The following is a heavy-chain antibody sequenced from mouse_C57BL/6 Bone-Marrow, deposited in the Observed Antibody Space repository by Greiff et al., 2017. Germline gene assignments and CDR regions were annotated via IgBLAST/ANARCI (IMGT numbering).Heavy chain of an antibody. CDR1: GFSLTSYG. CDR3: ARHGGYYHYAMDY. J-gene: IGHJ4*01. CDR2: IWSDGST. Sequence: QVQLKKSGPGLVAPSQSLSITCTVSGFSLTSYGVHWVRQPPGKGLEWLVVIWSDGSTTYNSALKSRLSISKDNSKSQVFLKMNSLQTDDTAMYYCARHGGYYHYAMDYWGQGTSVTVSS. V-gene: IGHV2-6-1*01. D-gene: IGHD2-3*01.